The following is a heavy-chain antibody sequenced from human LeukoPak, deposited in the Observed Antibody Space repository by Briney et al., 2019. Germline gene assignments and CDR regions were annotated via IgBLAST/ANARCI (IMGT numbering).Heavy chain of an antibody. V-gene: IGHV4-34*01. CDR3: ARDRDYDFWSGYSSNDAFDI. Sequence: SETLSLTCAVYGGSFSGYYWSWIRQPPGKGLEWIGEINHSGSTNYNPSLKSRVTISVDTSKNQFSLKLSSVTAADTAVYYCARDRDYDFWSGYSSNDAFDIWGQGTMVTVSS. CDR1: GGSFSGYY. J-gene: IGHJ3*02. D-gene: IGHD3-3*01. CDR2: INHSGST.